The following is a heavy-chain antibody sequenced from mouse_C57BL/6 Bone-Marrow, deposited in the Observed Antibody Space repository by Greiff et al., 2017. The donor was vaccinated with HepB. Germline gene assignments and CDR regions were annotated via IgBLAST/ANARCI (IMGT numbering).Heavy chain of an antibody. CDR2: ISDGGSYT. CDR1: GFTFSSYA. J-gene: IGHJ3*01. Sequence: EVKVEESGGGLVKPGGSLKLSCAASGFTFSSYAMSWVRQTPEKRLEWVATISDGGSYTYYPDNVKGRFTISRDNAKNNLYLQMSHLKSEDTAMYYCARGGLRRFAYWGQGTLVTVSA. D-gene: IGHD2-4*01. V-gene: IGHV5-4*03. CDR3: ARGGLRRFAY.